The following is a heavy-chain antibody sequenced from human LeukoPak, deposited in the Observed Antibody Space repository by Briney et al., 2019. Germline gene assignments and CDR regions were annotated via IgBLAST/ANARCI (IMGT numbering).Heavy chain of an antibody. CDR2: ISGSGGST. V-gene: IGHV3-23*01. Sequence: PGGSLRLSCAAPGFTFSRYAMCGVRQAPGKGLEWVSAISGSGGSTYYADSVKGRFTISRDNSKNTLYLQMNSLRAEDTAVYYCAKDRGEISGSYRVSVYYFDYWGQGTLVTVSS. D-gene: IGHD1-26*01. J-gene: IGHJ4*02. CDR1: GFTFSRYA. CDR3: AKDRGEISGSYRVSVYYFDY.